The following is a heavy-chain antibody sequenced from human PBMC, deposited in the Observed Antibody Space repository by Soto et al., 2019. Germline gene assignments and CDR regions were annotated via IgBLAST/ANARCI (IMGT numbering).Heavy chain of an antibody. CDR3: ALGSVTLDF. J-gene: IGHJ4*02. V-gene: IGHV1-69*06. Sequence: QVHLVQSGAEVKKPGSSVRVSCKASGGSFSSYAINWVRQAPGHGLQWMGVIIPISGTTNYAQKFQGRVTMTADRSTTTAYLELNNLRSDDTAVYYCALGSVTLDFWGQGTLVTVSS. CDR1: GGSFSSYA. CDR2: IIPISGTT.